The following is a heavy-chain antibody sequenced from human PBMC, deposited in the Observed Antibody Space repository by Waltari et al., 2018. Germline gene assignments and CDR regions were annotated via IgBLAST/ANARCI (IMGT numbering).Heavy chain of an antibody. V-gene: IGHV1-2*06. J-gene: IGHJ5*02. D-gene: IGHD6-6*01. Sequence: QVQLVQSGAEVKKPGASVKVSCKASGYTFTGYYMHWVRQAPGQGLEWMGRINPNSGGTNYAKKFQGRVTMTRDTSISTAYMELSRLRSDDTAVYYCARVVEQLARWFDPWGQGTLVTVSS. CDR2: INPNSGGT. CDR3: ARVVEQLARWFDP. CDR1: GYTFTGYY.